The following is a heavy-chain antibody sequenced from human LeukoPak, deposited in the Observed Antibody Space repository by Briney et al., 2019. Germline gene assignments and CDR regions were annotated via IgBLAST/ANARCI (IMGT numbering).Heavy chain of an antibody. CDR2: ISSSSSYI. CDR3: ARDILYDSSGYYLDY. CDR1: GFTFSSYS. D-gene: IGHD3-22*01. J-gene: IGHJ4*02. V-gene: IGHV3-21*04. Sequence: GGSLRLSCVASGFTFSSYSVNWVRQAPGKGLEWVSCISSSSSYIYYADSVKGRFTISRDNAKNSLYLQMNSLRAEDTALYYCARDILYDSSGYYLDYWGQGTLVTVSP.